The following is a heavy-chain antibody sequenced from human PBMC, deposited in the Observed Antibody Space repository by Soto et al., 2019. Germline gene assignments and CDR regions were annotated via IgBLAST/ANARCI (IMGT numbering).Heavy chain of an antibody. CDR3: ARGCIAVTTHLCY. CDR2: INPYNGNT. V-gene: IGHV1-18*01. Sequence: WASVKVSCKASGYTFNTYGITWVRQAPGQGLEWMGWINPYNGNTKFAQKLQDRVTMTTATSTSTAHMELASLRSDDTAVYYCARGCIAVTTHLCYWGQGTLVTVSS. J-gene: IGHJ4*02. D-gene: IGHD4-17*01. CDR1: GYTFNTYG.